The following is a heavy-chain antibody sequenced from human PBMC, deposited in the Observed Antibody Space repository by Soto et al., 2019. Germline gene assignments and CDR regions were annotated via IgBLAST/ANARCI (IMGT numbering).Heavy chain of an antibody. CDR3: ARLSPSRGAITGYYYFYDMDV. V-gene: IGHV4-30-4*01. J-gene: IGHJ6*02. Sequence: PSETLSLTCTVSGGSISSGDYYWSWIRQPPGKGLEWIGYIYYSGSTYYNPSLKSRVTISVDTSKNQFSLKLSSVTAADTAVYYCARLSPSRGAITGYYYFYDMDVWGQGTTVTVSS. D-gene: IGHD3-10*01. CDR2: IYYSGST. CDR1: GGSISSGDYY.